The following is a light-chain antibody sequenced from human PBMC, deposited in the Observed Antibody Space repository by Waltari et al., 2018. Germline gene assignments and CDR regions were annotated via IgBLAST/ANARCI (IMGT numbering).Light chain of an antibody. J-gene: IGKJ5*01. CDR1: QSVLYRSDNKNY. Sequence: EIVLTQSPGTLCLSPGERATINCKSSQSVLYRSDNKNYLGWYQQKPGLPPKLLIYWASTRESGVPDRFSGSGSGTDFTLTISSLQAEDVAVYYCQQYYSSPVTFGQGTRLEIK. V-gene: IGKV4-1*01. CDR3: QQYYSSPVT. CDR2: WAS.